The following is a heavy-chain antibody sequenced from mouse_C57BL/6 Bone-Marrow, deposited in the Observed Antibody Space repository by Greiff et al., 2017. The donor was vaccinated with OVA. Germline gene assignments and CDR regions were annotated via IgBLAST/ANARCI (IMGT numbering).Heavy chain of an antibody. D-gene: IGHD2-1*01. Sequence: VHLVESGAELAKPGASVKLSCKASGYTFTSYWMHWVKQRPGQGLEWIGYINPSSGYTKYNQKFKDKATLTADKSSSTAYMQLSSLTYEDSAVYYCARDDYGNYAAMDYWGQGTSVTVSS. CDR3: ARDDYGNYAAMDY. CDR2: INPSSGYT. V-gene: IGHV1-7*01. CDR1: GYTFTSYW. J-gene: IGHJ4*01.